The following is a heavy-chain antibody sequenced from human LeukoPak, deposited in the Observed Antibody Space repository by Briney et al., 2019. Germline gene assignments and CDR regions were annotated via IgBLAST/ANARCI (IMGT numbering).Heavy chain of an antibody. J-gene: IGHJ4*02. CDR3: ARGELLNDSFDY. D-gene: IGHD1-1*01. CDR1: GGSISSGGYY. CDR2: IYYSGST. V-gene: IGHV4-31*03. Sequence: PSETLSLTCTVSGGSISSGGYYWSWIRQPPGKGLEWIGYIYYSGSTYYNPSLKSRVTISVDTSKNQFSLKLSSVTAADTAVYYCARGELLNDSFDYWGQGTLVTVSS.